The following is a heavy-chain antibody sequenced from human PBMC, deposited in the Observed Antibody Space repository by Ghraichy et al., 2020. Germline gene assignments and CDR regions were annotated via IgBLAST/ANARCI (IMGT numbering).Heavy chain of an antibody. Sequence: SETLSLTCALYGGSFSNYSWSWIRQPQGKGLGWLGEISHSGSTNYNPSLKSRVTISVDTSKNPFSLKLSSVTAAGTGVYYCARGSFGPRYDYVWGSSRYHLGVWGQGTTVTVSS. V-gene: IGHV4-34*01. J-gene: IGHJ6*02. CDR3: ARGSFGPRYDYVWGSSRYHLGV. D-gene: IGHD3-16*02. CDR1: GGSFSNYS. CDR2: ISHSGST.